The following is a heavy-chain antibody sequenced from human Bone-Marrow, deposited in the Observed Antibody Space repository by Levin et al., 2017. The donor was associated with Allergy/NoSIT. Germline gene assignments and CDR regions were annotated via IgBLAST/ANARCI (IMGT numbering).Heavy chain of an antibody. J-gene: IGHJ6*02. D-gene: IGHD3-9*01. Sequence: GGSLRLSCAPSGXXXSSYCLXXXXXXXXKGLEWVALISYDERNTYYADSVKGRFTISRDNSKNTLYLQMNSLRADDTAVYHCAKDLGQSSWLLGDNFYGMDVWGQGTTVTVSS. V-gene: IGHV3-30*18. CDR1: GXXXSSYC. CDR2: ISYDERNT. CDR3: AKDLGQSSWLLGDNFYGMDV.